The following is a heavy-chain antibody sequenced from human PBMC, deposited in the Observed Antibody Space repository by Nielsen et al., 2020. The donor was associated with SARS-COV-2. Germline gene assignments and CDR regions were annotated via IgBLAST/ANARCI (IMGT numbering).Heavy chain of an antibody. CDR1: GFTFSSYG. Sequence: GGSLRLSCAASGFTFSSYGMHWARQAPGKGLEWVAVIWYDGSNKYYADSVKGRFTISRDNSKNTLYLQMNSLRAEDTAVYYCAKHFGSSWFDPWGQGTLVTVSS. CDR2: IWYDGSNK. CDR3: AKHFGSSWFDP. V-gene: IGHV3-33*06. D-gene: IGHD6-6*01. J-gene: IGHJ5*02.